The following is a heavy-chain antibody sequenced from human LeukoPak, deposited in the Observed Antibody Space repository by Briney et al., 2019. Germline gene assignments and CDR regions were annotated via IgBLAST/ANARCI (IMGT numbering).Heavy chain of an antibody. CDR2: INADGSST. V-gene: IGHV3-74*03. Sequence: PGGSLRLSCAASGITFSGHWMHWVRQTPGNGLMWVSSINADGSSTAYADSAKGRFTSSRDNAKNTVYLQMNSLRVDDTAVYYCAREELEPSTHPFDPWGQGTLVTVSS. D-gene: IGHD1-7*01. CDR1: GITFSGHW. J-gene: IGHJ5*02. CDR3: AREELEPSTHPFDP.